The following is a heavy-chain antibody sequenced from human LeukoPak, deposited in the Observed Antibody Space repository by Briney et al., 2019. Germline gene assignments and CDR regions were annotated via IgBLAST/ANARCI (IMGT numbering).Heavy chain of an antibody. D-gene: IGHD2-2*01. CDR2: VWFGESSQ. V-gene: IGHV3-33*08. Sequence: GGSLRLSCAASGFTFSNSGMHWVRQAPGKGLEWVAGVWFGESSQSYPDSVKGRFTISRDNSKNTVWLEMNSLRVEDTAVYYCARAHCSSTSCPKGGYFQHWGQGTLVTVSS. CDR1: GFTFSNSG. CDR3: ARAHCSSTSCPKGGYFQH. J-gene: IGHJ1*01.